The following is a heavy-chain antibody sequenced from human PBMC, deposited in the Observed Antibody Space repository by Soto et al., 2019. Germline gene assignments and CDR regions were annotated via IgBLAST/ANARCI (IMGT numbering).Heavy chain of an antibody. CDR3: ARGALDFDY. D-gene: IGHD3-16*01. V-gene: IGHV1-18*01. CDR1: GYTFSYYA. J-gene: IGHJ4*02. CDR2: ISGYNGNT. Sequence: GASVKVSCKASGYTFSYYAMSWVRQAPGQGLEWIGWISGYNGNTKNAQKLQGRVTLTTDTSTSTAYMELRSLRSDDTAVYYCARGALDFDYWGQGTLVTVSS.